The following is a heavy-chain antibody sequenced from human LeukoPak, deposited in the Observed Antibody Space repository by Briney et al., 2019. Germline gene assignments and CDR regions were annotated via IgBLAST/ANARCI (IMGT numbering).Heavy chain of an antibody. V-gene: IGHV1-69*04. J-gene: IGHJ4*02. Sequence: GSSVKVSCKASGGTFSSYAISWVRQAPGQGLEWMGRIIPIFSIANYAQKFQGRVTITADKSTSTAYMELSSLRSEDTAVYYCARGPVYCGGDCYFDYWGQGTLVTVSS. CDR2: IIPIFSIA. CDR3: ARGPVYCGGDCYFDY. D-gene: IGHD2-21*02. CDR1: GGTFSSYA.